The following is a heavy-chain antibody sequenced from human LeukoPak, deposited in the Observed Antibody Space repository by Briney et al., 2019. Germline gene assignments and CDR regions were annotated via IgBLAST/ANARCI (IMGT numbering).Heavy chain of an antibody. CDR2: VSGGGFDT. Sequence: PGGSLRLSCAASGFTFSIYAMTWVRQTPGKGLEWVSGVSGGGFDTYYTDSVKGRFTISRDNSKNMVYLQMNSLRAEDTAVYYCTRRAGGNLYDLDNWGQGTLVTVSS. D-gene: IGHD2-8*02. J-gene: IGHJ4*02. V-gene: IGHV3-23*01. CDR1: GFTFSIYA. CDR3: TRRAGGNLYDLDN.